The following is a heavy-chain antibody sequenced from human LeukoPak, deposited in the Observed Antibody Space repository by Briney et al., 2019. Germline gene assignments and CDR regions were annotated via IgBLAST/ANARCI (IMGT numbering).Heavy chain of an antibody. CDR2: VNHSGST. Sequence: SETLSLTCAVYGGSFSGYYWSWIRQPPGKGPEWIGEVNHSGSTNYNPPLKSRVTISVDTSKNQFSLKLSSVTAADTAVYYCARGRSYYYDSSGYDYWGQGTLVTVSS. CDR1: GGSFSGYY. V-gene: IGHV4-34*01. CDR3: ARGRSYYYDSSGYDY. J-gene: IGHJ4*02. D-gene: IGHD3-22*01.